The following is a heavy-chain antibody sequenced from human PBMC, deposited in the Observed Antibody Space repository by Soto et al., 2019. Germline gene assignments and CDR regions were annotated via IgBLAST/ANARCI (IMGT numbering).Heavy chain of an antibody. J-gene: IGHJ4*02. CDR2: IYWDDDE. Sequence: QITLKEFGPTLVKPTQTLTLTRSFSGFSLSASDVGVGWIRQPPGKALEWLALIYWDDDERYSPSLKSRLTITKDTSKNQVVLTMTNMDPVDTATYYCAHASGAGNSAYFDYWGQGILVTVSS. V-gene: IGHV2-5*02. CDR1: GFSLSASDVG. D-gene: IGHD6-13*01. CDR3: AHASGAGNSAYFDY.